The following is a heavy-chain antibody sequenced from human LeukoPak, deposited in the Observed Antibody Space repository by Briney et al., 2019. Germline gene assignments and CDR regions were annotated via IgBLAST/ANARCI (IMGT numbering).Heavy chain of an antibody. J-gene: IGHJ6*03. V-gene: IGHV3-21*01. Sequence: GGSLRLSCAASGFTFSSYSMNWVRQAPGKGLEWVSSISSSSSYIYYADSVKGRFTISRDNAKNSLYLQMNSLRAEDTAVYYCARVGGSGGYYMDVWGKGTTVTISS. D-gene: IGHD3-10*01. CDR1: GFTFSSYS. CDR2: ISSSSSYI. CDR3: ARVGGSGGYYMDV.